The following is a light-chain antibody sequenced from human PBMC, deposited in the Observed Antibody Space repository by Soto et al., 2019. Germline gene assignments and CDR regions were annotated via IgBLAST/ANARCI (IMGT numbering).Light chain of an antibody. J-gene: IGKJ4*01. V-gene: IGKV3-11*01. CDR1: QSVSGY. Sequence: ELVLTQSPATRSLSPGNRATLSCSASQSVSGYLACYQQKPGQAPRLFIYDASTTATGIPDRFSGSGSGTDVTLTITGRSREDFAVYYCQRRSTWASTVGGGTKVEI. CDR2: DAS. CDR3: QRRSTWAST.